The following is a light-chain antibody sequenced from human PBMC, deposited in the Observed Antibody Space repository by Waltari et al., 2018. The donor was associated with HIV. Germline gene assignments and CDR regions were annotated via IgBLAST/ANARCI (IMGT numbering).Light chain of an antibody. CDR1: SSDVGRYDY. CDR3: SSYAGINPVV. J-gene: IGLJ2*01. Sequence: QSALTQPPSASGSPGQSVTISCTGTSSDVGRYDYVSWYQQHPGKAPKLLIFEGNKRPSGVPVRFSGSKSGNTASLTVSGLQAEDEAEYSCSSYAGINPVVFGGGTKLTVL. V-gene: IGLV2-8*01. CDR2: EGN.